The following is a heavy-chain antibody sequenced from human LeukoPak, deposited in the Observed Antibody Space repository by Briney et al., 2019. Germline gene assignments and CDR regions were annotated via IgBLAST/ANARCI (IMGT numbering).Heavy chain of an antibody. CDR2: LYTGGGT. V-gene: IGHV3-53*01. Sequence: GGSLRLSCAASGFSVRTTYMSWVRQAPGKGLEWVSVLYTGGGTDHADSEKGRFTISRDNSKNTLSLQMNSLRVEDTAIYYCTRSGYRHPFHFDSWGQGTLVTVSS. J-gene: IGHJ4*02. D-gene: IGHD3-22*01. CDR3: TRSGYRHPFHFDS. CDR1: GFSVRTTY.